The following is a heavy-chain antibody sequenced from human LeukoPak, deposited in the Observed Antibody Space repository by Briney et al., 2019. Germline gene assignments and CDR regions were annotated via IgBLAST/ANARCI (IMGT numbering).Heavy chain of an antibody. Sequence: GSLRLSCAASGFTFSSYGMHLVSQAPGKGLEWVAVIPYDGSNKYYADSVNGRFTISRDNSKNTLYLQMNSLRVEDTAVYYCANWPHDAFDIWGQGTMVTVSS. CDR2: IPYDGSNK. V-gene: IGHV3-30*18. CDR3: ANWPHDAFDI. CDR1: GFTFSSYG. J-gene: IGHJ3*02.